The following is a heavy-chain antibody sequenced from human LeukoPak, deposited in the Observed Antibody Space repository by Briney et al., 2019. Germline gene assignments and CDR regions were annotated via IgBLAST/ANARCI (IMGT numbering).Heavy chain of an antibody. J-gene: IGHJ4*02. CDR3: ARDRSIVATPNDKTSIPNFDY. V-gene: IGHV1-3*04. CDR1: GYSFTNYA. D-gene: IGHD5-12*01. Sequence: EASVKVSCKASGYSFTNYAIHWVRQAPGQRLEWMGWINTGNGNTKYSQKFQGRVTITRDTSASTAYMELSSLRSEDTAVYYCARDRSIVATPNDKTSIPNFDYWGQGTLVTVSS. CDR2: INTGNGNT.